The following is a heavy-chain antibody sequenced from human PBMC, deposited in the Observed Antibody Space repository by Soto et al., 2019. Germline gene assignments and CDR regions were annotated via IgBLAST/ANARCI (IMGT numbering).Heavy chain of an antibody. CDR2: IYATGTT. CDR3: VRDGTKTLRDWFDP. V-gene: IGHV4-4*07. D-gene: IGHD1-1*01. CDR1: GDSNRGFY. Sequence: GTLTLPFTVCGDSNRGFYWSWLRKSAGKGLEWIGRIYATGTTDYNPSLKSRVMMSVDTSKKQFSLKLRSVTAADTAVYDCVRDGTKTLRDWFDPWGQGISVTVSS. J-gene: IGHJ5*02.